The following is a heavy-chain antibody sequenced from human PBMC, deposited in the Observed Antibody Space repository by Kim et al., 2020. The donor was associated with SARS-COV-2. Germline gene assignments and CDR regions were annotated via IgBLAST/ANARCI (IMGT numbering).Heavy chain of an antibody. J-gene: IGHJ4*02. V-gene: IGHV4-38-2*02. D-gene: IGHD3-9*01. Sequence: SETLSLTCTVSGYSISSGYYWGWIRQPPGKGLEWIGSIYHSGSTYYNPSLKSRVTISVDTSKNQFSLKLSSVTAADTAVYYCARDYLWEYYDILTGYNGGDYWGQGTLVTVSS. CDR2: IYHSGST. CDR3: ARDYLWEYYDILTGYNGGDY. CDR1: GYSISSGYY.